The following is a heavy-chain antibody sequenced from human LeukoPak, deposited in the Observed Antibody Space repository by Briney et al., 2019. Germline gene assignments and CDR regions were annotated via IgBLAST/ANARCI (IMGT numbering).Heavy chain of an antibody. D-gene: IGHD3-10*01. CDR2: ISGSGGST. V-gene: IGHV3-23*01. CDR1: GFTFSSYA. Sequence: PGGSLRLSCAASGFTFSSYAMSRVRQAPGKGLEWVSAISGSGGSTYYADSVKGRFTISRDNSKNTLYLQMNSLRAEDTAVYYCAKDPLWFQEYYFDYWGQGTLVTVSS. CDR3: AKDPLWFQEYYFDY. J-gene: IGHJ4*02.